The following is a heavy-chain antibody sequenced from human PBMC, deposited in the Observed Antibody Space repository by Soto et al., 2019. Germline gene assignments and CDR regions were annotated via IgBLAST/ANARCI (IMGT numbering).Heavy chain of an antibody. Sequence: QVQLQESGPGLVNPSQTLSLTCTVSGGSISSGDYYWTWIRQVPGKGLEWIGYIYYSGYTYYNPSLESQLTISRDTSKNQFSLKLSSVTAADTAVYYCARGGIPVAGLDYWGQGTLVTVSS. CDR1: GGSISSGDYY. CDR3: ARGGIPVAGLDY. J-gene: IGHJ4*02. CDR2: IYYSGYT. V-gene: IGHV4-31*01. D-gene: IGHD6-19*01.